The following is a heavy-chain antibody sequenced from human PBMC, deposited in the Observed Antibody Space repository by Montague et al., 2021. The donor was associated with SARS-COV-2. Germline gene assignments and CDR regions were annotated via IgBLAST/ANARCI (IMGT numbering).Heavy chain of an antibody. D-gene: IGHD5/OR15-5a*01. CDR2: NYLHGNA. CDR1: GYFIGTGCY. J-gene: IGHJ4*02. CDR3: ARGRVTRAGFDY. Sequence: SETLSLTCSVSGYFIGTGCYWGWIRQSPGKGLEWIGSNYLHGNAYYNPSLNSRVTISLDTSNNQFSLRLTAVTTSDTAVYYCARGRVTRAGFDYWGQGIRVIVSS. V-gene: IGHV4-38-2*02.